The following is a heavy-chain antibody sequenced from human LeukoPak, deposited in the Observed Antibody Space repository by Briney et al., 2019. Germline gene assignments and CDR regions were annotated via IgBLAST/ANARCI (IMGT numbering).Heavy chain of an antibody. Sequence: PSETLSLTCTVSGGSISSSSAYWGWIRQPPGKGLEWIGSIYYSKSTYYNPSLKSRVTISVDTSKNQFSLTLGSVSATDTAVYYCVSPRGFSYGYFDYWGQGTLVTVSS. CDR2: IYYSKST. D-gene: IGHD5-18*01. V-gene: IGHV4-39*01. CDR1: GGSISSSSAY. CDR3: VSPRGFSYGYFDY. J-gene: IGHJ4*02.